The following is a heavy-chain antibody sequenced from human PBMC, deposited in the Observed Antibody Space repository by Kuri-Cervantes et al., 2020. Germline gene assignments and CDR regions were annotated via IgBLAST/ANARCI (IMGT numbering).Heavy chain of an antibody. Sequence: GGSLRLSCAASGFTFSSCSMNWVRQAPGKGLEWVSSISSSSSYIYYADSVKGRFTISRDNAKNSLYLQMNSLRAEDTAVYYCEKGGFGELLGYYGMDVWGQGTTVTVSS. CDR1: GFTFSSCS. CDR2: ISSSSSYI. V-gene: IGHV3-21*04. D-gene: IGHD3-10*01. CDR3: EKGGFGELLGYYGMDV. J-gene: IGHJ6*02.